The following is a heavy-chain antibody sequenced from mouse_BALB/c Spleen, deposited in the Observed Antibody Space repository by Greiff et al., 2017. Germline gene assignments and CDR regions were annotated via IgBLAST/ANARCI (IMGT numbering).Heavy chain of an antibody. CDR3: ARWEPHFDN. CDR1: GYFITSGYY. J-gene: IGHJ2*01. Sequence: EVKLVESGPGLVKPSQSLSLTCSFTGYFITSGYYWNWIRQFPGNKLEWMGYISYDGSNNYNPSLKNRISITRDTSKNQFFLKLNSVTTEDTATYYCARWEPHFDNRGQGTTLTVSA. D-gene: IGHD2-3*01. CDR2: ISYDGSN. V-gene: IGHV3-6*02.